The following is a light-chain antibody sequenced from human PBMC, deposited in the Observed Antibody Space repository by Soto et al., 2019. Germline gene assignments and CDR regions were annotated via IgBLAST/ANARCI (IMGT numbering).Light chain of an antibody. V-gene: IGKV3-15*01. CDR3: QQRGNWPPGFT. CDR1: QNIRTN. J-gene: IGKJ3*01. Sequence: DIVMTQSPATLSVSQGERATLSCRASQNIRTNLAWYQHKPGQAPRLLIYGASTGATGVPARFSGSGSGTEFTLTISSLQSEDFAAYYCQQRGNWPPGFTFGPGTKVDIK. CDR2: GAS.